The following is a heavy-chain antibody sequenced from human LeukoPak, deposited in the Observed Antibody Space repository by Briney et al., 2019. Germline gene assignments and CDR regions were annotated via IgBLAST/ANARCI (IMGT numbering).Heavy chain of an antibody. CDR1: GFTFSNYG. J-gene: IGHJ5*02. D-gene: IGHD3-10*01. Sequence: HPGGSLRLSCAASGFTFSNYGMHWVRQAPGKGLEWVAVIWYDGSNKYYADSVKGRFTISRDNSKNTLYLQMNSLRAEDTAVCYCAKAAVYGSGSWFDPWGQGTLVTVSS. CDR2: IWYDGSNK. V-gene: IGHV3-33*06. CDR3: AKAAVYGSGSWFDP.